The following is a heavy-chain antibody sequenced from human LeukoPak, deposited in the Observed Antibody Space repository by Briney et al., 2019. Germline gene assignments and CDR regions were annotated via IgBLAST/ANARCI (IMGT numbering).Heavy chain of an antibody. Sequence: PSETLSLTCNVSGVSVSTSHWNWIRQRPGKGLEWIGCLSYTGKTDYNPPLKSRVSISLGSSNIHFSLKLTSVTAADTAVYYCSEGYFEPFDHWGQGILVTVSS. V-gene: IGHV4-59*02. CDR2: LSYTGKT. CDR3: SEGYFEPFDH. D-gene: IGHD2/OR15-2a*01. CDR1: GVSVSTSH. J-gene: IGHJ4*02.